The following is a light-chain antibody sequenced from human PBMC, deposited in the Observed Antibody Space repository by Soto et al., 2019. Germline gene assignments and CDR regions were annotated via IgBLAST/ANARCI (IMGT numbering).Light chain of an antibody. CDR2: EVS. CDR1: SSDVGGYNY. Sequence: QSALTQPASVSGSPGQSITISCTGTSSDVGGYNYVSWYQQHPAKAPKLMIYEVSSRPSGVSYRFSASKSVNTASLTISGLQAEDETDYYCSSYTSNSTYVFGTGTKLTVL. J-gene: IGLJ1*01. CDR3: SSYTSNSTYV. V-gene: IGLV2-14*01.